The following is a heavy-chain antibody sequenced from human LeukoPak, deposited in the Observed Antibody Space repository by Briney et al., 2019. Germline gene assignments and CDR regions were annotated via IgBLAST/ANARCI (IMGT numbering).Heavy chain of an antibody. CDR3: ASNHYYDSSGSLTYFDY. CDR2: ISYVGSNK. CDR1: GFTFSSYA. Sequence: GGSLRLSCAASGFTFSSYAMSCVRQAPAKGLEWVAVISYVGSNKYYAASVKGRFTISRDNPKNTLYLQMNSLRAEDTAVYYCASNHYYDSSGSLTYFDYWGQGTLVTVSS. J-gene: IGHJ4*02. V-gene: IGHV3-30*03. D-gene: IGHD3-22*01.